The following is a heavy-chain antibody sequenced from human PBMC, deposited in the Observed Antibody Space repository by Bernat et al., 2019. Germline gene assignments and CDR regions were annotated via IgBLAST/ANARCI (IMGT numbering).Heavy chain of an antibody. J-gene: IGHJ4*02. D-gene: IGHD3-22*01. CDR2: ISYDGSNK. CDR1: GFTFSSYA. V-gene: IGHV3-30-3*01. Sequence: QVQLVESGGGVVQPGRSLRLSCAASGFTFSSYAMHWVRQAPGTGLEWVAVISYDGSNKYYADSVKGRFTISRDNSKNTLYLQMNSLRAEDTAVYYCARGGYYYDPTNDYWGQGTLVTVSS. CDR3: ARGGYYYDPTNDY.